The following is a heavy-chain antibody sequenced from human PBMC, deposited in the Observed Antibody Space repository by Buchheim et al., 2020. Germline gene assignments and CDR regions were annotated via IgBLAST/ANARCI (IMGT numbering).Heavy chain of an antibody. CDR3: ARAFPFYDSSGYYLLVGSVPKTYYYGMDV. CDR1: GGSISSGGYY. Sequence: QVQLQESGPGLVKPSQTLSLTCTVSGGSISSGGYYWSWIRQHPGKGLEWIGYIYYSGSTYYNPSLKSRVTISVDTSKNQFSLKLSSVTAADTAVYYCARAFPFYDSSGYYLLVGSVPKTYYYGMDVWGQGTT. CDR2: IYYSGST. V-gene: IGHV4-31*03. J-gene: IGHJ6*02. D-gene: IGHD3-22*01.